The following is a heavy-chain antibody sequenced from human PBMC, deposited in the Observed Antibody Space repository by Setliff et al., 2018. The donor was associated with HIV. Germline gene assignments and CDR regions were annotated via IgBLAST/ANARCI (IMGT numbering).Heavy chain of an antibody. D-gene: IGHD2-2*01. Sequence: SETLSLTCTVSGGSISSSSYYWGWIRQPPGKGLEWIGSIYYSGSTYYNPSLKSRVTISVDTSKNQFSLKLSSVTAADTAVYYCASPGRRRGYCGSISCYDEGLYYYYYMDVWGKGTTVTVSS. CDR1: GGSISSSSYY. CDR2: IYYSGST. CDR3: ASPGRRRGYCGSISCYDEGLYYYYYMDV. J-gene: IGHJ6*03. V-gene: IGHV4-39*01.